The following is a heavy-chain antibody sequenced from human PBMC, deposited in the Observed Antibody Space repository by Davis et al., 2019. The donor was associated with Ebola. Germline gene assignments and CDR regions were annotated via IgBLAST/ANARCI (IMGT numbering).Heavy chain of an antibody. V-gene: IGHV3-64D*06. CDR1: GFTFSSYA. CDR3: AKERGYCISSSCYKPFDS. D-gene: IGHD2-2*02. J-gene: IGHJ4*02. Sequence: PGGSLRLSCSASGFTFSSYAMHWVRQAPGKGLEYVSAISSNGGSTYYADSVKGRFTISRDNSKNTLYLQMSSLRVEDTALYYCAKERGYCISSSCYKPFDSWGQGTLVTVSS. CDR2: ISSNGGST.